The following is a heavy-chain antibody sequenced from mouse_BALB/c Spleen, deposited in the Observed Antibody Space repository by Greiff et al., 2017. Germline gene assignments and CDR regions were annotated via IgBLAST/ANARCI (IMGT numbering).Heavy chain of an antibody. Sequence: EVKLEESGGDLVKPGGSLKLSCAASGFTFSSYGMSWVRQTPDKRLEWVATISSGGSYTYYPDSVKGRFTISRDNAKNTLYLQMSSLKSEDTAMYYCARHLRDGYYAFAYWGQGTLVTVSA. CDR1: GFTFSSYG. CDR2: ISSGGSYT. CDR3: ARHLRDGYYAFAY. J-gene: IGHJ3*01. V-gene: IGHV5-6*02. D-gene: IGHD2-3*01.